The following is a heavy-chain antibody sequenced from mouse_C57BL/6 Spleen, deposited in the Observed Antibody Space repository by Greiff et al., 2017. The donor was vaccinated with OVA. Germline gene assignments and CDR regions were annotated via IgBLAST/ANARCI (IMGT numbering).Heavy chain of an antibody. V-gene: IGHV1-82*01. CDR3: ARQGYGSSLYYAMDY. CDR1: GYAFSSSW. Sequence: QVQLKESGPELVKPGASVKISCKASGYAFSSSWMNWVKQRPGKGLEWIGRIYPGDGDTNYNGKFKGKATLTADKSSSTAYMQLSSLTSEDSAVYFCARQGYGSSLYYAMDYWGQGTSVTVSS. CDR2: IYPGDGDT. J-gene: IGHJ4*01. D-gene: IGHD1-1*01.